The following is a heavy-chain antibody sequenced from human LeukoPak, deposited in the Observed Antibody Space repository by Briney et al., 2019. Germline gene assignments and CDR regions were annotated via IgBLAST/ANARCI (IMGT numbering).Heavy chain of an antibody. J-gene: IGHJ3*02. CDR2: ISYHGSDQ. D-gene: IGHD3-3*01. CDR3: ARGFDFWSGYYYAFDI. CDR1: RFIFSNYA. Sequence: PGGSLRLSCAASRFIFSNYAMHWVRQAPGKGLDWVAVISYHGSDQYYADSVKGRFTISRDYSKNTLYLQMNSLRAEDTAVYYCARGFDFWSGYYYAFDIWGQGTMVTVSS. V-gene: IGHV3-30*04.